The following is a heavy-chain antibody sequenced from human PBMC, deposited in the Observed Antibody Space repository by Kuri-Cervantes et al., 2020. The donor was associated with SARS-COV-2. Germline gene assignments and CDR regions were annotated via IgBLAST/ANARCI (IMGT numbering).Heavy chain of an antibody. Sequence: GGSLRLSCAASGFAVSSNYMSWVRQAPGKGLEWVSIIYSDGSTYYADSVKGRFTISRDNSKNTLYPQMNSLRAEDTAVYYCARDLVDSSGYSGLGYWGQGTLVTVSS. D-gene: IGHD3-22*01. J-gene: IGHJ4*02. CDR2: IYSDGST. CDR1: GFAVSSNY. CDR3: ARDLVDSSGYSGLGY. V-gene: IGHV3-53*01.